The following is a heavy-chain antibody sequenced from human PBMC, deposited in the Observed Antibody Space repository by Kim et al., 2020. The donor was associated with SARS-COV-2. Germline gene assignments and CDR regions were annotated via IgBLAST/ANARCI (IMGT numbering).Heavy chain of an antibody. CDR3: TTDSGSYSYYYYYGMDV. V-gene: IGHV3-15*01. Sequence: GGSLRLSCAASGFTFSNAWMSWVRQAPGKGLEWVGRIKSKTDGGTPDYAAPVKGRFTISRDDSKNTLYLQMNSLKTEDTAVYYCTTDSGSYSYYYYYGMDVWGQGTTVTVSS. J-gene: IGHJ6*02. CDR2: IKSKTDGGTP. D-gene: IGHD1-26*01. CDR1: GFTFSNAW.